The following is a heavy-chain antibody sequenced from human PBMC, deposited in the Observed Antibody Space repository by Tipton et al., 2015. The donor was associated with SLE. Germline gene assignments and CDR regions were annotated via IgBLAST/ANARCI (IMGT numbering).Heavy chain of an antibody. CDR3: ARFEWVLNRSYYGMDV. CDR1: GGSFSGYY. D-gene: IGHD5-12*01. CDR2: INHSGST. J-gene: IGHJ6*02. Sequence: TLSLTCAVYGGSFSGYYWSWIRQPPGKGLEWIGEINHSGSTNYNPSLKSRVTISVDTSKNQFSLKLSSVTAADTAVYYCARFEWVLNRSYYGMDVWGQGTTVTVSS. V-gene: IGHV4-34*01.